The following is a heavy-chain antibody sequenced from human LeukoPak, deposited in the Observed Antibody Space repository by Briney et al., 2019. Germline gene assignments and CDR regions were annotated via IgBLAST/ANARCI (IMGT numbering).Heavy chain of an antibody. Sequence: PGGSLRLSCAASGFTFSSYAMSWVRQAPGKGLEWVSAISGSGGSTYYADSVKGRFTISRDNSKNTLYLQMNSLRAEDTAVYYCAKDRAGGWLQSYAFDIWGQGTMVTVSS. V-gene: IGHV3-23*01. CDR3: AKDRAGGWLQSYAFDI. D-gene: IGHD5-24*01. J-gene: IGHJ3*02. CDR2: ISGSGGST. CDR1: GFTFSSYA.